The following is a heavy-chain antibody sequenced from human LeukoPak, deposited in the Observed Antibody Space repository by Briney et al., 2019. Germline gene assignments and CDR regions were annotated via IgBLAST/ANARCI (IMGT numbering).Heavy chain of an antibody. CDR2: ISGSGGST. Sequence: ASVKVSCKASGGTFSSYAMSWVRQAPGKGLEWVSAISGSGGSTYYADSVKGRFTISRDNSKNTLYLQMNSLRAEDTAVYYCAKFLPTHIVVANYYFDYWGQGTLVTVSS. J-gene: IGHJ4*02. V-gene: IGHV3-23*01. D-gene: IGHD2-21*01. CDR1: GGTFSSYA. CDR3: AKFLPTHIVVANYYFDY.